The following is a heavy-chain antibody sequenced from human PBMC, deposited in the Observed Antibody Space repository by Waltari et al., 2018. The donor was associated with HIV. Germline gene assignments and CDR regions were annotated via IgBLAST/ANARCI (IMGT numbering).Heavy chain of an antibody. D-gene: IGHD2-8*01. V-gene: IGHV3-7*01. CDR1: GFTFSSYW. CDR2: IKQDGSEK. J-gene: IGHJ5*02. CDR3: AGRSPARRLNWFDP. Sequence: EVQLVESGGGLVQPGGSLRLSWAASGFTFSSYWMSWFRQAPGKGLEWVANIKQDGSEKYYVDSMKGRFTISRDNAKNSLYLQINSLRAEDTAVYYCAGRSPARRLNWFDPWGQGTLVIVSS.